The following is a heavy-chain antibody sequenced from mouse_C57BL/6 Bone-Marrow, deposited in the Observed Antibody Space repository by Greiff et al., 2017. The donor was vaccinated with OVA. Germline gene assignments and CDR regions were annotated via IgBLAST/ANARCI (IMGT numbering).Heavy chain of an antibody. CDR1: GYTFTSYG. V-gene: IGHV1-81*01. J-gene: IGHJ3*01. CDR3: ARYYDYPWFAY. Sequence: VQVVESGAELARPGASVKLSCKASGYTFTSYGISWVKQRTGQGLEWIGEIYPRSGNTYYNEKFKGKATLTADKSSSTAYMELRSLTSEDSAVYFCARYYDYPWFAYWGQGTLVTVSA. CDR2: IYPRSGNT. D-gene: IGHD2-4*01.